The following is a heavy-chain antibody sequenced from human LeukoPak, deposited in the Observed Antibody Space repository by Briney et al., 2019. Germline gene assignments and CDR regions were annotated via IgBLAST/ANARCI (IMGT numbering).Heavy chain of an antibody. CDR1: GYTLTELS. Sequence: GVSVKVSCKVSGYTLTELSMHWVRQAPGKGLEWMGGFDPEDGETIYAQKFQGRVTMTEDTSTDTAYMELSSLRSEDTAVYYCATAQSGWLLLDYWGQGTLVTVSS. V-gene: IGHV1-24*01. J-gene: IGHJ4*02. CDR3: ATAQSGWLLLDY. D-gene: IGHD3-22*01. CDR2: FDPEDGET.